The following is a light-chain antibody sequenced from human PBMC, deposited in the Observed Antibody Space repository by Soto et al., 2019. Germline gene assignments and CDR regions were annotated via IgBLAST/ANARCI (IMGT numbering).Light chain of an antibody. J-gene: IGKJ4*01. Sequence: EIVLTQSPGTLYLSPGERATLSCRASQTVSSSYLAWYQQKPGQAPRLLLYGASSRATGIPDRFRGSGSGTDFTLTISRLEPEDFAVYYCKQYGSSPLTFGGGTKVEIK. CDR3: KQYGSSPLT. V-gene: IGKV3-20*01. CDR2: GAS. CDR1: QTVSSSY.